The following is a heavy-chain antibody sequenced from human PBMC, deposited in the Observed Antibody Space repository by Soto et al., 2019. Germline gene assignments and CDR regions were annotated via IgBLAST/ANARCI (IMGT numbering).Heavy chain of an antibody. V-gene: IGHV4-39*01. CDR3: ARHVLTAYIVYYFDY. J-gene: IGHJ4*02. D-gene: IGHD3-16*01. CDR2: IYYSGGT. Sequence: SETLSLTCTVSGGSITSGDYYWSWIRQPPGKGLEWIGSIYYSGGTSYNPSLKSRITISVDTSKNQFSLKLSSVTAADTAVYYCARHVLTAYIVYYFDYWGQGTLVTVSS. CDR1: GGSITSGDYY.